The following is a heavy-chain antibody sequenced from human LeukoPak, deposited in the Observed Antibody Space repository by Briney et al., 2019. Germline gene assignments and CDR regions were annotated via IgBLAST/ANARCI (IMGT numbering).Heavy chain of an antibody. V-gene: IGHV3-23*01. CDR1: GFTFSSYA. Sequence: KSGGSLRLSCAASGFTFSSYAMSWVRQAPGKGLEWVSAISGSGGSTYYADSVKGRFTISRDNSKNTLYLQMNSLRAEDTAVYYCAKPPERVLLWFGEPSSWGQGTLVTVSS. J-gene: IGHJ5*02. CDR2: ISGSGGST. D-gene: IGHD3-10*01. CDR3: AKPPERVLLWFGEPSS.